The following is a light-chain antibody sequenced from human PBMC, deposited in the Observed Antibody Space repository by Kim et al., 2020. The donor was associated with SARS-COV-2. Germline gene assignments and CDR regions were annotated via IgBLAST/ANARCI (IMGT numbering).Light chain of an antibody. Sequence: ASVGDRVTITCRATQSISSHLNWYQQKPGRAPKRLISAASTLQGGVPSRFSGSGSETDFTLTISSLQPEDFATYFCQQSYITPFTFGPGTKVDIK. CDR3: QQSYITPFT. CDR1: QSISSH. J-gene: IGKJ3*01. CDR2: AAS. V-gene: IGKV1-39*01.